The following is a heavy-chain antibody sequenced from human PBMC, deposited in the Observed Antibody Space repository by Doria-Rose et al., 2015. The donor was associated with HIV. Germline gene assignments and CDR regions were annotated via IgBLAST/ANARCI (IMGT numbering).Heavy chain of an antibody. Sequence: SGPVLVKPTETLTLTCTVSGVSLSSPGMGASWIRQPPGKALEWLANSFSDDERSYHTTLNSRLIICRGTSKSQVVLTMTDMEPVDTATYYCARIKSSSCYRKYYFDFWGQGTLVIVSA. CDR2: SFSDDER. J-gene: IGHJ4*02. CDR3: ARIKSSSCYRKYYFDF. V-gene: IGHV2-26*01. D-gene: IGHD6-13*01. CDR1: GVSLSSPGMG.